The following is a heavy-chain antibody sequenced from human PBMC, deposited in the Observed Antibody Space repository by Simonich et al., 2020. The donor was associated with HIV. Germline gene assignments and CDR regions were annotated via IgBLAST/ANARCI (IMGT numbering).Heavy chain of an antibody. D-gene: IGHD6-13*01. CDR1: GGSFRGYY. V-gene: IGHV4-34*01. CDR3: ARLTAGGLGEYFQH. J-gene: IGHJ1*01. Sequence: QVQLQQWGAGLLKPSETLSLTCAVYGGSFRGYYWSWIRQPPGKGLEWFGEINQSGSTNYQQSLKSRVTISVDTSTNLFSLKLSSVTAADTAVYYCARLTAGGLGEYFQHWGQGTLVTVSS. CDR2: INQSGST.